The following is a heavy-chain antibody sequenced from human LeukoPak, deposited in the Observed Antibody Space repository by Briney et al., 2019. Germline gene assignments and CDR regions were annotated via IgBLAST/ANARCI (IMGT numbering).Heavy chain of an antibody. CDR3: ARQAGYYYYGMDA. V-gene: IGHV3-53*01. CDR2: IYSGGST. CDR1: GFTVSSNY. J-gene: IGHJ6*04. Sequence: PGGSLRLSCAASGFTVSSNYMSWVRQAPGKGLEWVSVIYSGGSTYYADSVKGRFTISRDNSKNTLYLQMNSLRAEDTAVYYCARQAGYYYYGMDAWGKGTTVTVSS.